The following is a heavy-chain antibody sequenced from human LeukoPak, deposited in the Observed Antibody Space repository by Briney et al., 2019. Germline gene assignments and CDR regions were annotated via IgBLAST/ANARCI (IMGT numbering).Heavy chain of an antibody. Sequence: PGGSLRLSCAASGFTFSSYAMSWVRQAPGKGLEWVSAFTGSSGRTYYADSVEGRFTISRDNSKNTLSLQMNRLRAEDTAVYYCAKRGHYDSSNSYAPFDHWGQGTLVTVSS. CDR3: AKRGHYDSSNSYAPFDH. J-gene: IGHJ4*02. V-gene: IGHV3-23*01. CDR1: GFTFSSYA. CDR2: FTGSSGRT. D-gene: IGHD3-22*01.